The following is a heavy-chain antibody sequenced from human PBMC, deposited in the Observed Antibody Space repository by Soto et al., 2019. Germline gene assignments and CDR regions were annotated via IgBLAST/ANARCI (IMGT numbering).Heavy chain of an antibody. CDR1: GFTISSSA. Sequence: PGGSLRLSCAASGFTISSSAMNWVRQAPGKGLEWVSMIRDGGGDTYYADSVKGRFTISRDNSKNTLYLQMNSLRAEDTAVYYCARAPFRDAEYFQHWGQGTLVTVSS. CDR2: IRDGGGDT. J-gene: IGHJ1*01. D-gene: IGHD3-16*01. CDR3: ARAPFRDAEYFQH. V-gene: IGHV3-23*01.